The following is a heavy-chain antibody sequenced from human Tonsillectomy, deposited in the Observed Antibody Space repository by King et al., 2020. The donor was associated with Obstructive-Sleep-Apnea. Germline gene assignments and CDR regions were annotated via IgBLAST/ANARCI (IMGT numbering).Heavy chain of an antibody. D-gene: IGHD3-22*01. V-gene: IGHV3-30-3*01. CDR2: ISYLVFNK. J-gene: IGHJ4*02. CDR3: ARVPYYYESSGYDY. CDR1: GFTFTTYT. Sequence: VQLVESGGGVVQPGGSLRLSCAASGFTFTTYTFHWVRQAPGKGLEWVALISYLVFNKDYADSVKGRFTIARDNSKNTLYLQMSSLRAEDTAVYYCARVPYYYESSGYDYWGQGTLVTVSS.